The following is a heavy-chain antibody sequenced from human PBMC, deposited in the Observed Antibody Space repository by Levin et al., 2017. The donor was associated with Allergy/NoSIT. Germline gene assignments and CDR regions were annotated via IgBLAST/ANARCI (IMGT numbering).Heavy chain of an antibody. V-gene: IGHV4-30-2*01. J-gene: IGHJ4*03. CDR1: GGSMSNGGYH. CDR3: AASLQCMGGTGP. CDR2: MWDNRNF. Sequence: SETLSLTCTVSGGSMSNGGYHWSWIRQPPGKGLEWIGSMWDNRNFHYSPSLKGRATMSVDWSGNRFSLKVTSVTAADTAVYYCAASLQCMGGTGPWGQGALVTVSS. D-gene: IGHD1-26*01.